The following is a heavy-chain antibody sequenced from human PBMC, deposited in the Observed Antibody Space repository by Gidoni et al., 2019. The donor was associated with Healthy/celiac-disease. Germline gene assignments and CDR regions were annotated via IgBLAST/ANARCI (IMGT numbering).Heavy chain of an antibody. Sequence: QVQLQQWGAGLLKPSETLSLTCAVYGGSFSGYYWSWIRQPPGKGLEWIGEINPSGSTNYNPSLKSRVTISVDTSKNQFSLKLSSVTAADTAVYYCARGIGYCSGGSCYYYYMDVWGKGTTVTVSS. D-gene: IGHD2-15*01. V-gene: IGHV4-34*01. J-gene: IGHJ6*03. CDR2: INPSGST. CDR3: ARGIGYCSGGSCYYYYMDV. CDR1: GGSFSGYY.